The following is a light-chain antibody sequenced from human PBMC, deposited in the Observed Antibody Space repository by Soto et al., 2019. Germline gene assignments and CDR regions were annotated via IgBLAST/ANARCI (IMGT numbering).Light chain of an antibody. CDR2: GSS. Sequence: EIVLTQSPGTLSLSPGKRATLSCRASQSVSSSYLAWYQQQPGQAPRLLIYGSSNRATGIPDRFSGSGSGTDFTLTISRLEPEDFAVYYCQQYGSSLLTFGGGTKV. CDR3: QQYGSSLLT. CDR1: QSVSSSY. J-gene: IGKJ4*01. V-gene: IGKV3-20*01.